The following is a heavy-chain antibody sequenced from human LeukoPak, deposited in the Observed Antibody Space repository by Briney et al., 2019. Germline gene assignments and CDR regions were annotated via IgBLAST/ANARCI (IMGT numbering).Heavy chain of an antibody. V-gene: IGHV3-21*01. Sequence: GGSLRPSCAASGFTFSNYAMSWVRQAPGKGLEWVSSISRGSDHIFYADSMKGRFTISRDNAKNSLYLQMNSLGAEDTVVYYCARPYDTRGYFPDYWGQGTLVTVSS. CDR3: ARPYDTRGYFPDY. D-gene: IGHD3-22*01. J-gene: IGHJ4*02. CDR1: GFTFSNYA. CDR2: ISRGSDHI.